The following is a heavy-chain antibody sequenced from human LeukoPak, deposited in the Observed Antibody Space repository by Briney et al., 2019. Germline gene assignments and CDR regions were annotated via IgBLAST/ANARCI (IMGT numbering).Heavy chain of an antibody. Sequence: GGSLRLSCAASGFTFSSYWMSWVRQAPGKGLEWVANIKQDGSEKYYVDSVKGRFTISRDNAKNSLYLQMNSLRAEDTAVYYCARDPGPGYCSNGVCYTVDYWGQGTLVTVSS. V-gene: IGHV3-7*01. D-gene: IGHD2-8*01. CDR2: IKQDGSEK. CDR1: GFTFSSYW. CDR3: ARDPGPGYCSNGVCYTVDY. J-gene: IGHJ4*02.